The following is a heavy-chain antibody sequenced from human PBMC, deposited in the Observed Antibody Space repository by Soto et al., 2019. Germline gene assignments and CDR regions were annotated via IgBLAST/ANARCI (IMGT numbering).Heavy chain of an antibody. J-gene: IGHJ4*02. CDR2: IFYDGSKI. CDR3: AKDLTGPYDY. CDR1: GFTFSSYS. D-gene: IGHD3-9*01. V-gene: IGHV3-30*18. Sequence: GGSLRLSCAASGFTFSSYSMNWVRQAPGKGLEWVADIFYDGSKIHYADSVKGRFTISRDNSKNTVHLQMNSLRPEDTAVYYCAKDLTGPYDYWGQATLVTVSS.